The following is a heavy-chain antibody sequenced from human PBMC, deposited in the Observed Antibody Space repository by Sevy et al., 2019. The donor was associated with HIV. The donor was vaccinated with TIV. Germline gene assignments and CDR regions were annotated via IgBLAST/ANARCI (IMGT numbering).Heavy chain of an antibody. V-gene: IGHV3-73*01. D-gene: IGHD2-15*01. CDR1: GFTFSGSA. CDR3: LVVVVAATPNNDY. J-gene: IGHJ4*02. Sequence: GGSLRLSCAASGFTFSGSAMHWVRRASGKGLEWVGRIRSKANSYATAYAASVKGRFTISRDDSKNTAYLQMNSLKTEDTAVYYCLVVVVAATPNNDYWGQGTLVTVSS. CDR2: IRSKANSYAT.